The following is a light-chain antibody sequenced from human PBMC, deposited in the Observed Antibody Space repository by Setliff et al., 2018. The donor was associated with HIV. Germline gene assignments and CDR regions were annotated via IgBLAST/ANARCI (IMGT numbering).Light chain of an antibody. J-gene: IGLJ2*01. CDR1: SSDVGGYNY. Sequence: QSALAQPASVSGSPGQSITISCTGTSSDVGGYNYVSWYQQHPGKAPKLMIYDVSKRPSGVSNRFSGSKSGNTASLTISGLQAGEEADYYCSSYTTSSTLVFGGGTKVTVL. CDR2: DVS. CDR3: SSYTTSSTLV. V-gene: IGLV2-14*03.